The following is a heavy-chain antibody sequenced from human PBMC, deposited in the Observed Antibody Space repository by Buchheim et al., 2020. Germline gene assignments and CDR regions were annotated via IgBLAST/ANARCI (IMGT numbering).Heavy chain of an antibody. V-gene: IGHV4-31*03. Sequence: QVQLQESGPGLVKPSQTLSLTCTVSGGAISSGGYYWSWIRPHPGKGLEWIGYIYYSGSTYYNPSLKRRATISVDTPKTLFSLKLSSVTAADTAVYYCARALGYDFWSGYSHFDYWGQGTL. D-gene: IGHD3-3*01. CDR1: GGAISSGGYY. J-gene: IGHJ4*02. CDR2: IYYSGST. CDR3: ARALGYDFWSGYSHFDY.